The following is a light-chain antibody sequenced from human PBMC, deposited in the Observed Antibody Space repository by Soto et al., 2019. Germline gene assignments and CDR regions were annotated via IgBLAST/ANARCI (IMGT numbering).Light chain of an antibody. CDR3: CSYKGTYTWV. CDR2: DVN. V-gene: IGLV2-11*01. Sequence: QSVLTQPRSVSGSPGQSVTISCTGTGSDVGGYNYVSWYQQYPGKAPKFVIYDVNKRPSGVPDRFSGSKSGNTASLTISGLQDEDEADYYCCSYKGTYTWVFGGGTKVTVL. CDR1: GSDVGGYNY. J-gene: IGLJ3*02.